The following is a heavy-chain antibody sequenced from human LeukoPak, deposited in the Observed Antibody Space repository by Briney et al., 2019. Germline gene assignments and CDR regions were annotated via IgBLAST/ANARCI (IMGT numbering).Heavy chain of an antibody. V-gene: IGHV4-4*02. Sequence: SGTLSLTCAVSGGSISSSNWWSWVRQPPGKGLEWIGEINHSGSTNYNPSLKSRVTISVDTSKNQFSLKLSSVTAADTAVYYCARGPTPTVTTRFFVRRYYYYMDVWGKGTTVTVSS. D-gene: IGHD4-17*01. CDR2: INHSGST. CDR1: GGSISSSNW. CDR3: ARGPTPTVTTRFFVRRYYYYMDV. J-gene: IGHJ6*03.